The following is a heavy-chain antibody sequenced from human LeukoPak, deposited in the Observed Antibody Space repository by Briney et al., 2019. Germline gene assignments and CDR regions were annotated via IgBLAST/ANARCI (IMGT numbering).Heavy chain of an antibody. CDR2: INPNSGGT. D-gene: IGHD2-2*01. J-gene: IGHJ4*02. CDR3: ARGIVVVPAAMNY. V-gene: IGHV1-2*02. CDR1: GYTFTGHY. Sequence: ASVKVSCKASGYTFTGHYMHWVRQAPGQGLEWMGWINPNSGGTNYAQKFQGRVTMTRDTSISTAYMELRSLRSDDTAVYYCARGIVVVPAAMNYWGQGTLVTVSS.